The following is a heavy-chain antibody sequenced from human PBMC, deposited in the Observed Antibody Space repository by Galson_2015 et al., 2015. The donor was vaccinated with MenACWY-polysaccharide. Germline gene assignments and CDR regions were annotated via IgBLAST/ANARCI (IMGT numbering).Heavy chain of an antibody. CDR2: ISHNGGST. V-gene: IGHV3-64D*08. D-gene: IGHD4-23*01. J-gene: IGHJ4*02. CDR1: GFTFNTYA. CDR3: VKDRWVDY. Sequence: SLRLSCAASGFTFNTYAMHWVRRAPGKGLEYISSISHNGGSTYYADSVKGRFTISRDNSKNTLYLQMSSLRTDDTAMYYCVKDRWVDYWGQGTLVTVSS.